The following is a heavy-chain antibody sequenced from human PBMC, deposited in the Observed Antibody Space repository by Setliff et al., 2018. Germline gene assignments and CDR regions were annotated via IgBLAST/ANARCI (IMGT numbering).Heavy chain of an antibody. D-gene: IGHD1-26*01. Sequence: GGSLRLSCAASGFTFSDYAMSWVRQAPGKGLEWVSTISGSAGSIHLADSVKGRFTISRDNSKNTVYLEMNNLRADDTAVYYCAGDPPRSDWRLDSWGQGTLVTVSS. CDR3: AGDPPRSDWRLDS. CDR1: GFTFSDYA. J-gene: IGHJ4*02. V-gene: IGHV3-23*01. CDR2: ISGSAGSI.